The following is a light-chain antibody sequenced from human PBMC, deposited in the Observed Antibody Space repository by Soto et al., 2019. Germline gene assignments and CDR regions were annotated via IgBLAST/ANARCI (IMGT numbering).Light chain of an antibody. J-gene: IGKJ1*01. Sequence: EFVLTQSPGTMSLSPGDRATLSGRASQTVRHNYLAWYQQKPGQAPRLLIYDASSRATGIPDRFSGGGSGTDFTLTISRLEPEDFAVYYCQQYDNWPPWTFGQGTKVDIK. CDR3: QQYDNWPPWT. V-gene: IGKV3-20*01. CDR1: QTVRHNY. CDR2: DAS.